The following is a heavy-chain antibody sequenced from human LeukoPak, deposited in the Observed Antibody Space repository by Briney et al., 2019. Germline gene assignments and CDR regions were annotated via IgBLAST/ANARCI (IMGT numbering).Heavy chain of an antibody. CDR3: ARDSGYCSSTSCYHFDY. CDR2: ISSSSSYI. V-gene: IGHV3-21*01. D-gene: IGHD2-2*01. Sequence: PGGSLRLSCAASGFTFSSYSMNWVRQAPGKGLEWVSSISSSSSYIYYADSVKGRFTISRDNAKNSLYLQMNSLRAEDTAVYYCARDSGYCSSTSCYHFDYWGQGTLVTVSS. J-gene: IGHJ4*02. CDR1: GFTFSSYS.